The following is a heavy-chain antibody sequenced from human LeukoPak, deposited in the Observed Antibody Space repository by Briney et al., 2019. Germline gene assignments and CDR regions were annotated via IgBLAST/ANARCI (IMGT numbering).Heavy chain of an antibody. Sequence: SETLSLTCTVSSGSITSGGYYWNWIRQHPGKGLEWIGYIYYSGSTFYNPSLKSRVTMSVDTSKNQFSLKLSSVTAADTAVYNCARAPKGMTTVRYYYYYYMDVWGKGTTVTVSS. CDR1: SGSITSGGYY. CDR2: IYYSGST. D-gene: IGHD4-11*01. CDR3: ARAPKGMTTVRYYYYYYMDV. V-gene: IGHV4-31*03. J-gene: IGHJ6*03.